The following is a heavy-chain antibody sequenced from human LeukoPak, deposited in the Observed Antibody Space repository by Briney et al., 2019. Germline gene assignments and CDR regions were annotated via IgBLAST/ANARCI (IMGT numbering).Heavy chain of an antibody. CDR3: ASNGPLIEETDY. J-gene: IGHJ4*02. V-gene: IGHV3-48*03. D-gene: IGHD2-8*01. Sequence: PGGSLRLSCAASGFTFSSYEMNWVRQAPGKGLEWVSYISSSGSTIYYADSVKGRFTISRDNAESSLYLQMNSLRAEDTAVYYCASNGPLIEETDYWGQGTLVTVSS. CDR1: GFTFSSYE. CDR2: ISSSGSTI.